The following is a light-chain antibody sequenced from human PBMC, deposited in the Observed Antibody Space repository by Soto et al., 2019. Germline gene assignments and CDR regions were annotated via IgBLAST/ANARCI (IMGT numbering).Light chain of an antibody. CDR3: QQYNSYSMYT. V-gene: IGKV1-5*03. CDR2: KAS. Sequence: DIQMTQSPSTLSASVGDRVTITCRASQSISSWLAWYQQKPGKAPKLLIYKASSLESGVPSRFSCSGSGTEFTLTISSLQPDVFATYYCQQYNSYSMYTFGQGTKLEIK. J-gene: IGKJ2*01. CDR1: QSISSW.